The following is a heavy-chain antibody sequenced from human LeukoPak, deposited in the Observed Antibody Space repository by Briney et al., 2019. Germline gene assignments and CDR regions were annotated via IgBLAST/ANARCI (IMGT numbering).Heavy chain of an antibody. CDR3: AELGITMIGGV. Sequence: GGSLRLSCAASGFTFSSYAMSWVRQAPGKGLEWVSSISGSGGSTYYADSLEGRFTISRDNSKNTVYLQMNSLRAEDTAVYYCAELGITMIGGVWGKGTTVTISS. CDR1: GFTFSSYA. V-gene: IGHV3-23*01. CDR2: ISGSGGST. D-gene: IGHD3-10*02. J-gene: IGHJ6*04.